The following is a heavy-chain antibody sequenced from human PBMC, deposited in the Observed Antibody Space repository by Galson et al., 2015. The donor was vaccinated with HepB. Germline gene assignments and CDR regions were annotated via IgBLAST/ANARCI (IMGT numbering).Heavy chain of an antibody. CDR3: ATVGPQIVVVPAANTYYFDY. Sequence: SVKVSCKVSGYTLTELSMHWVRQAPGKGLEWMGGFDPEDGETIYAQKFQGRVTMTEDTSTDTAYMELSSLRSEDTAVYYCATVGPQIVVVPAANTYYFDYWGQGTLVTVSS. V-gene: IGHV1-24*01. CDR2: FDPEDGET. J-gene: IGHJ4*02. CDR1: GYTLTELS. D-gene: IGHD2-2*01.